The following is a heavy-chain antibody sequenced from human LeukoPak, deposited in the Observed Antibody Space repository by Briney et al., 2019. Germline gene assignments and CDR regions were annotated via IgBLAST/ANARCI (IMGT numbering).Heavy chain of an antibody. CDR3: TTYYSSDPYKFDY. V-gene: IGHV4-4*02. Sequence: SETLSLTCAVSGASVSSGNWWNWARQSPGKGLEWIAEILYTGDTNYNPSLRSRVTLSIDNSNNEASLKLASVTAADTAVYYCTTYYSSDPYKFDYWGQGTLVTVSS. J-gene: IGHJ4*02. CDR1: GASVSSGNW. D-gene: IGHD3-22*01. CDR2: ILYTGDT.